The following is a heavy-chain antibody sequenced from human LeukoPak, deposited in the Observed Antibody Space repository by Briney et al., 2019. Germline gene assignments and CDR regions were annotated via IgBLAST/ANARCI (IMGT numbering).Heavy chain of an antibody. CDR3: ARGEDVRSLDY. CDR1: GYTFINYD. D-gene: IGHD3-16*01. Sequence: GASVKVSCKASGYTFINYDITWVRQAPGQGLEWMAWISVYNGNTIYAQKLQDRVTLTTDTSTSTAYMELRSLRSDDTALYYCARGEDVRSLDYWGQGTLVTVSS. J-gene: IGHJ4*02. V-gene: IGHV1-18*04. CDR2: ISVYNGNT.